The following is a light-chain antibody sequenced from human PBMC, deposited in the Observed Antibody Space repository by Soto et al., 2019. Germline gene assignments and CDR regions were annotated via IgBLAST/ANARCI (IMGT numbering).Light chain of an antibody. CDR3: QQYSNLPFS. J-gene: IGKJ3*01. Sequence: EIVMTQSPATLSVSPGERATLSCRASQSVSSNLAWYQQKPGQAPRLLMYGASTRATGIPARFSGSGSGTEYTLTISSLQSEDFAVYYCQQYSNLPFSFGPGTKVDIK. V-gene: IGKV3-15*01. CDR2: GAS. CDR1: QSVSSN.